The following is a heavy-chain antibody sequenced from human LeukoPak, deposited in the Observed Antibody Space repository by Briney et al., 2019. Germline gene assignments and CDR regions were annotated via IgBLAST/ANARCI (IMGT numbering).Heavy chain of an antibody. J-gene: IGHJ4*02. CDR2: ISSSSSYI. V-gene: IGHV3-21*01. CDR3: ARDDPASWNDQNYFDY. Sequence: GGSLRLSCAASGFTFSSYSMNWVRQAPGKGLEWVSSISSSSSYIYYADSVKGRFTISRDNAKNSLYLQMNSLRAEDTAVYYCARDDPASWNDQNYFDYWGQGTLVTVSS. D-gene: IGHD1-1*01. CDR1: GFTFSSYS.